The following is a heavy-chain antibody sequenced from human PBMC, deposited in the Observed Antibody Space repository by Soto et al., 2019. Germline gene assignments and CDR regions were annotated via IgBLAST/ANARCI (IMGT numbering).Heavy chain of an antibody. Sequence: HVQLVQSGAEMKKPGSSVNVSCKASGGSFSSSAISWVRQAPGQGLEWMGGIIPIVGTAHYAQKFQGRVTITADESTNTAYRDLRSLRSEDTALYYCSRAGRGFNFAYRPHQYYYYGMDVWGQGTTVTVSS. V-gene: IGHV1-69*01. J-gene: IGHJ6*02. D-gene: IGHD3-16*01. CDR3: SRAGRGFNFAYRPHQYYYYGMDV. CDR1: GGSFSSSA. CDR2: IIPIVGTA.